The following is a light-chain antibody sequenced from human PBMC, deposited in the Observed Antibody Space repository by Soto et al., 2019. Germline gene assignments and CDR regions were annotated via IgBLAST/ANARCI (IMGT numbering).Light chain of an antibody. J-gene: IGKJ1*01. V-gene: IGKV3-20*01. CDR1: QSVSSRY. Sequence: EIVLTQSPGTLSLSPGESATLSCRASQSVSSRYVAWYQQQPGQAPRLLIYDVSNRATGIPDRFIGSGSGTDFTLTITRLEPEDFALYYCQQNGSSPSTFGQGTKV. CDR3: QQNGSSPST. CDR2: DVS.